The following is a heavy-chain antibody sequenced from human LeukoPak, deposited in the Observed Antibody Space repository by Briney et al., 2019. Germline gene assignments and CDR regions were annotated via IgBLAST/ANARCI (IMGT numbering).Heavy chain of an antibody. CDR2: ISGSSSTI. Sequence: GRSLRLSCAPSGFTLTSYSMSWVRQAPGKGLEWVSYISGSSSTIHYADSVKGRFTISRDNAKNSLYLQMNSLRDEDTAVYYCAREAGYSSGWFGYWGQGTLVTVSS. CDR1: GFTLTSYS. V-gene: IGHV3-48*02. CDR3: AREAGYSSGWFGY. J-gene: IGHJ4*02. D-gene: IGHD6-19*01.